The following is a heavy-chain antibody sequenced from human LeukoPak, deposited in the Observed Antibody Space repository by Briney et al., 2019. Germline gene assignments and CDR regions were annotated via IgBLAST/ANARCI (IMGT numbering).Heavy chain of an antibody. D-gene: IGHD5-18*01. J-gene: IGHJ4*02. V-gene: IGHV3-48*04. CDR2: ISSSSSTI. CDR1: GFTFSSYS. CDR3: ARGAPPAMVSPFDY. Sequence: GGSLRLSCAASGFTFSSYSMNWVRQAPGKGLEWVSYISSSSSTIYYADSVKGRFTISRDNAKNSLYLQMNSLRAEDTAVYYCARGAPPAMVSPFDYWGQGTLVTVSS.